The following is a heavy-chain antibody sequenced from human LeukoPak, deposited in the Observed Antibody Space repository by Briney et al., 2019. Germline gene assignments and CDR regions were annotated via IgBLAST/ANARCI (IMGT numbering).Heavy chain of an antibody. CDR1: GFTFSSYA. D-gene: IGHD6-19*01. CDR2: ISGSGGST. V-gene: IGHV3-23*01. Sequence: TGGSLRLSCAASGFTFSSYAMSWVRQAPGKGLEWVSAISGSGGSTYYADSVKGRFTISRDNSKNTLYLQMNSLRAEDTAVYYCAKDCPDTRRIAVAYGRYFDYWGQGTLVTVSS. CDR3: AKDCPDTRRIAVAYGRYFDY. J-gene: IGHJ4*02.